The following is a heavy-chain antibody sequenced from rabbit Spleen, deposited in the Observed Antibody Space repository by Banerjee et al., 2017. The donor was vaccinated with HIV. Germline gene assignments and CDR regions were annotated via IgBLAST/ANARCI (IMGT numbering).Heavy chain of an antibody. V-gene: IGHV1S47*01. CDR1: GFDFSAYG. J-gene: IGHJ4*01. Sequence: QEQLVESGGGLVQPGGSLKLSCKASGFDFSAYGVSWVRQAPGKGLEWIGDIYPVFGVTNYANWMKGRFTISSDNAQNTVDLQMNSLTAADTATYFCTRNANGGWDLWGPGTLVTVS. CDR2: IYPVFGVT. D-gene: IGHD4-1*01. CDR3: TRNANGGWDL.